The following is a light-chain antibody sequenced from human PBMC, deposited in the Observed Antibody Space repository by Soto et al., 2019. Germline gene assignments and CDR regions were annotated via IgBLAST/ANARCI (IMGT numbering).Light chain of an antibody. CDR2: WGS. Sequence: DIVMTQSPEFLAVPLGERATTNCQPNQRVLYDFNNKNYLPWYQQKPGQPLKKIIHWGSVRYYGVSDRFSGSGSATDFTLSISSLQVEDVAVYYCHQYYPLPLTFGGGTKVDIK. CDR3: HQYYPLPLT. J-gene: IGKJ4*01. CDR1: QRVLYDFNNKNY. V-gene: IGKV4-1*01.